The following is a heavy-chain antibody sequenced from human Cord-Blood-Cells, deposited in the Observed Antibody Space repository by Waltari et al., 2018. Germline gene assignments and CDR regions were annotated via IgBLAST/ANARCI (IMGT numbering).Heavy chain of an antibody. CDR2: IKEDGSEK. J-gene: IGHJ4*02. V-gene: IGHV3-7*01. D-gene: IGHD6-13*01. Sequence: EVQLVESGGGLVQPGGSLRLSCAASGFTFSSYWMSWVRQAPGMGVEGVGNIKEDGSEKYDVDSGKGRCTISRDNAKNSLYLQMNSLGAEDTAVYYCARDLYSSSWLFDYWGQGTLVTVSS. CDR3: ARDLYSSSWLFDY. CDR1: GFTFSSYW.